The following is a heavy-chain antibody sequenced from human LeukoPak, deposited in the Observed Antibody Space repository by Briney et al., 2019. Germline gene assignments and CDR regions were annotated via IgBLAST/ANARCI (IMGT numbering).Heavy chain of an antibody. J-gene: IGHJ4*02. D-gene: IGHD3-22*01. CDR1: GDSITTSSYY. CDR3: ARLETYDSTLDY. Sequence: SETLSLTCTVSGDSITTSSYYWGWIRQPPGKGLEWIGNIYYSGSTYYNPSLKSRVTISVNTSKNQFSLWLSSVTAADTAVYYCARLETYDSTLDYWGQGTLVTVSS. V-gene: IGHV4-39*01. CDR2: IYYSGST.